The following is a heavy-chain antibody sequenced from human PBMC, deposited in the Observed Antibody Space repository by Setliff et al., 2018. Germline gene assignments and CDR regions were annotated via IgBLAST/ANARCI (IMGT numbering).Heavy chain of an antibody. J-gene: IGHJ4*02. V-gene: IGHV1-69*05. D-gene: IGHD3-3*01. CDR2: TIPSFGST. CDR1: GGTFSGYA. CDR3: AREKKYSSSTSFFGSGFDF. Sequence: ASVKVSCKVSGGTFSGYAITWVRQAPGQGLEWMGGTIPSFGSTNYAQKFQDRVTIITDESTNTAYMELSSLRSEDTAVNFCAREKKYSSSTSFFGSGFDFWGQGTLVTVSS.